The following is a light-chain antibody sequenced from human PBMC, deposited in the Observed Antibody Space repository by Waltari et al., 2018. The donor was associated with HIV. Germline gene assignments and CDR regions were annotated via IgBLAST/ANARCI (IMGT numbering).Light chain of an antibody. CDR3: QQRSNWLSLS. J-gene: IGKJ4*01. V-gene: IGKV3-11*01. Sequence: EIGLTQSPATLPLSPGERATLSCRASQSVTTLLSWCEPRPGQAPPHLFYGASYRATVIPVRCSGSGSGADFTLTISCLGPEDFAVYYCQQRSNWLSLSFGGGTKVEIK. CDR2: GAS. CDR1: QSVTTL.